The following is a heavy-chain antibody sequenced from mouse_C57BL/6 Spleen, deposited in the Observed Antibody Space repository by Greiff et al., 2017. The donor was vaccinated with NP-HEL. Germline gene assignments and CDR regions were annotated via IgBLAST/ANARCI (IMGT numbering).Heavy chain of an antibody. CDR1: GYTFTSYW. CDR3: AVDYDYEDWYFDV. V-gene: IGHV1-7*01. D-gene: IGHD2-4*01. CDR2: INPSSGYT. Sequence: VQLQQSGAELAKPGASVKLSCKASGYTFTSYWMHWVKQRPGQGLEWIGYINPSSGYTKYNQKFKDKATLTADKSSSTAYMQLSSLTYEDSAVYYCAVDYDYEDWYFDVWGTGTTVTVSS. J-gene: IGHJ1*03.